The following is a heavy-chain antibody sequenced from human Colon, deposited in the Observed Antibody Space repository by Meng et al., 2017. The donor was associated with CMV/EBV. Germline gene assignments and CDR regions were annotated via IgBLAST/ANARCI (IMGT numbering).Heavy chain of an antibody. CDR1: SVTGDISA. J-gene: IGHJ4*01. V-gene: IGHV4-30-2*01. CDR2: IYLSGHT. CDR3: ARANDFGRTGSPYYFDS. Sequence: SVTGDISAWNCIRQPPGKGLEWIGYIYLSGHTHYNPSLRSRVTLSLDTANDRFSLNLTSVTAADTAIYYCARANDFGRTGSPYYFDSWGHGALVTVSS. D-gene: IGHD4/OR15-4a*01.